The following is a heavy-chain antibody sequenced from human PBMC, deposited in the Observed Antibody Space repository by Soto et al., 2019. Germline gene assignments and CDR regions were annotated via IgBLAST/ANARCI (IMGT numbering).Heavy chain of an antibody. CDR1: GFTFSSYG. D-gene: IGHD3-22*01. CDR3: AREFVVTTYYYYYYGMDV. CDR2: IWYDGSNK. Sequence: GGSLRLSCAASGFTFSSYGMHWVRQAPGEGLEWVAVIWYDGSNKYYADSVKGRFTISRDNSKNTLYLQMNSLRAEDTAVYYCAREFVVTTYYYYYYGMDVWGQGTTVTVSS. J-gene: IGHJ6*02. V-gene: IGHV3-33*01.